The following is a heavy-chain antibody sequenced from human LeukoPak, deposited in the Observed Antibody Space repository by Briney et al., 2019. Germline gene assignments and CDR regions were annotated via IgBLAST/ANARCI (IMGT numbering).Heavy chain of an antibody. CDR2: ISISGDKI. CDR3: ASGEWPQNY. D-gene: IGHD3-10*01. CDR1: GFTFSSYE. J-gene: IGHJ4*02. Sequence: GGSLRLSCGASGFTFSSYEFNWVRQAPGTGLEWVSYISISGDKIFYAESVKGRFTISRDNSKNTLYLQMNSLRAEDTAVYYCASGEWPQNYWGQGTLVTVSS. V-gene: IGHV3-48*03.